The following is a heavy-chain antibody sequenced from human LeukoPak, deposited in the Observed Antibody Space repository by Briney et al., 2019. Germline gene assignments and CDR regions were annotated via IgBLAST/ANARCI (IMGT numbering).Heavy chain of an antibody. CDR3: AKDVRITMVRGVLDI. V-gene: IGHV3-23*01. D-gene: IGHD3-10*01. CDR2: ISGSGGST. CDR1: GFTFSSYA. Sequence: PGGSLRLSCAASGFTFSSYAMSWVRQAPGKGLEWVSAISGSGGSTYYADSVKGRFTTSRDNSKNTLYLQMNSLRAEDTAVYYCAKDVRITMVRGVLDIWGQGTMVTVSS. J-gene: IGHJ3*02.